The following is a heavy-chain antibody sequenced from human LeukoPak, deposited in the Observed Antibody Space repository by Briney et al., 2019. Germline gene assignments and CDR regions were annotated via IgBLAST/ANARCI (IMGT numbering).Heavy chain of an antibody. CDR3: ARYCSGGSCYSRKHFDY. V-gene: IGHV4-31*03. CDR2: IYYSGST. J-gene: IGHJ4*02. CDR1: GGSISSGGYY. D-gene: IGHD2-15*01. Sequence: SETLSLTCTVSGGSISSGGYYWSWIRQHPGKGLEWIGYIYYSGSTYYNPSLKSRVTISVDTSKNQSSLKLSSVTAADTAVYYCARYCSGGSCYSRKHFDYWGQGTLVTVSS.